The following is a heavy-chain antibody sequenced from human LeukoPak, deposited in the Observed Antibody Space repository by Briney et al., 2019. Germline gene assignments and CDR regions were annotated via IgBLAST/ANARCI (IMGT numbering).Heavy chain of an antibody. CDR3: ARERCYADEDAFDI. J-gene: IGHJ3*02. CDR1: GFTVSSNY. CDR2: IYSGGST. V-gene: IGHV3-66*01. Sequence: GGSLRLSCAASGFTVSSNYMSWVRLAPGKGLEWVSVIYSGGSTYYADSVKGRFTISRDNSKNTLYLQMNSLRAEDTAVYYCARERCYADEDAFDIWGQGTLVTVSS. D-gene: IGHD5-24*01.